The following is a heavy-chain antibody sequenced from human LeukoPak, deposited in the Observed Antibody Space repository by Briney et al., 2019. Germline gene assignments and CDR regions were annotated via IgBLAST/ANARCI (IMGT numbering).Heavy chain of an antibody. V-gene: IGHV1-18*01. D-gene: IGHD3-16*01. CDR3: AREGLGELTLDY. CDR2: ISSYNGDT. CDR1: GYTFTMNG. Sequence: ASVKVSCKASGYTFTMNGISWVRQAPGQGLEWMGWISSYNGDTNYAQKLQGRVTMTTDTSTNTAYMELRSLRSDDTAVYYCAREGLGELTLDYWGQGTLVTVSS. J-gene: IGHJ4*02.